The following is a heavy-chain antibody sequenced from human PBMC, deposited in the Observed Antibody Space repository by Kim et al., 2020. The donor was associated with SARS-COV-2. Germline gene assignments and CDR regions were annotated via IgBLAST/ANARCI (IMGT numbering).Heavy chain of an antibody. CDR1: GFTFRNYA. V-gene: IGHV3-23*01. D-gene: IGHD1-7*01. CDR2: ISGDGGRT. CDR3: ATDQMGTSAFDI. Sequence: GGSLRLSCATSGFTFRNYAMTWVRQTPGRGLQWVSAISGDGGRTYYADSVLGRFTISRDVSGNTLYLRLNSLRAEDTAVYYCATDQMGTSAFDIWGQGTLVTVSS. J-gene: IGHJ3*02.